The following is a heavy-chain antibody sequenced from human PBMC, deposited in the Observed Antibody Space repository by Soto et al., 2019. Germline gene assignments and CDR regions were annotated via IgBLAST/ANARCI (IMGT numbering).Heavy chain of an antibody. V-gene: IGHV3-23*01. Sequence: EVQLLESGGGLVQPGGSLRLSCAASGFTFSNYAVTWVRQAPGKGLEWVSTISGSGGSTYYADCVKGRFTISRDNSKNTLYLQKNSLRAEDKAVYYCAKEQGSSWDETAYWRQGTLVTVSS. CDR2: ISGSGGST. CDR3: AKEQGSSWDETAY. D-gene: IGHD6-13*01. CDR1: GFTFSNYA. J-gene: IGHJ4*02.